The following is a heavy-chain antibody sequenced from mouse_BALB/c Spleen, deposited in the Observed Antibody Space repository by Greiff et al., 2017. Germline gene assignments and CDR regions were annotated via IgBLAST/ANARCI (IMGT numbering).Heavy chain of an antibody. CDR2: IDPANGNT. CDR3: ARHYDYDDAMDY. CDR1: GFNIKDTY. J-gene: IGHJ4*01. V-gene: IGHV14-3*02. Sequence: VQLQQSGAELVKPGASVKLSCTASGFNIKDTYMHWVKQRPEQGLEWIGRIDPANGNTKYDPKFQGKATITADTSSNTAYLQLSSLTSEDNAVYYCARHYDYDDAMDYWGQGTSVTVSS. D-gene: IGHD2-4*01.